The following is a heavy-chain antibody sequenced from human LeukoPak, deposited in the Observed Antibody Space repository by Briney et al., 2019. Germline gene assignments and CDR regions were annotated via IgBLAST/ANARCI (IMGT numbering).Heavy chain of an antibody. CDR1: GFTFSTYT. Sequence: GWSLRLSCAASGFTFSTYTMHCVRQAPGKGLEWIALLSYDGSNDYYADSVKGRLTISRDNSKNTLYLQMDSLRADDTAVYYCARTYHYDRSGYYDNWFDPWGLGTLVTVAS. CDR3: ARTYHYDRSGYYDNWFDP. V-gene: IGHV3-30-3*01. CDR2: LSYDGSND. J-gene: IGHJ5*02. D-gene: IGHD3-22*01.